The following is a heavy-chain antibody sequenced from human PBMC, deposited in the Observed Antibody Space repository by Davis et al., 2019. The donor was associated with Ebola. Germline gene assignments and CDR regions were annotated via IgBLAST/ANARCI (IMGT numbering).Heavy chain of an antibody. J-gene: IGHJ6*02. V-gene: IGHV3-64*01. D-gene: IGHD6-6*01. CDR1: GFTFSSYA. CDR3: ARGSSSVYYYGMDV. CDR2: ISSNGGST. Sequence: PGGSLRLSCAASGFTFSSYAMHWVRQAPGKGLEYVSAISSNGGSTYYANSVKGRFTISRDNSKNTLYLQIGSLRAEDMAVYYCARGSSSVYYYGMDVWGQGTTVTVSS.